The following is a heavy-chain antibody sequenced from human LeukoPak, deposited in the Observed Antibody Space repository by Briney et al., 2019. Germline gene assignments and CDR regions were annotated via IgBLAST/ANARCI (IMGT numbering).Heavy chain of an antibody. CDR1: GFTFSNHW. CDR3: ARAPLARGLIPSFDY. V-gene: IGHV3-7*01. J-gene: IGHJ4*02. D-gene: IGHD3-10*01. Sequence: GGSLRLSCAASGFTFSNHWMSWVRQAPGKGLEWVAIIKQDGSEKYYVDSVKGRFAISRDNAKNSLYLQISSLKAEDTAVYYCARAPLARGLIPSFDYWGQGTLVTVSS. CDR2: IKQDGSEK.